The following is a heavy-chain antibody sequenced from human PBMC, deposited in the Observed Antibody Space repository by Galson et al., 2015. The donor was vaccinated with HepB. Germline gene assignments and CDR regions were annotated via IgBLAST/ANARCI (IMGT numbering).Heavy chain of an antibody. V-gene: IGHV4-39*01. D-gene: IGHD1-26*01. CDR2: IYYSGST. CDR1: GGSISSSTYF. Sequence: SETLSLTCSVSGGSISSSTYFWGWIRQPPGKGLEYIGNIYYSGSTYYNPSLKSRVTISVDPSKNQFSLRLSSVTAADTAVYYCGRRVTSGTYSWVDYWGQGTLVTVSS. J-gene: IGHJ4*02. CDR3: GRRVTSGTYSWVDY.